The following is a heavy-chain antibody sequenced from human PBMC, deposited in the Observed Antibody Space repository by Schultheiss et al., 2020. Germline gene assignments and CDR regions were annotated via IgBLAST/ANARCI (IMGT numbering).Heavy chain of an antibody. CDR3: ARLYGSGSYYLAY. J-gene: IGHJ4*02. D-gene: IGHD3-10*01. V-gene: IGHV4-39*07. CDR2: IYYSGST. CDR1: GGSISRGSYY. Sequence: SATLSLTCTVSGGSISRGSYYWGWIRQPPGKGLEWIGYIYYSGSTYYNPSLKSRVTISVDTSKNQFSLKLSSVTAADTAVYYCARLYGSGSYYLAYWGQGTLVTVSS.